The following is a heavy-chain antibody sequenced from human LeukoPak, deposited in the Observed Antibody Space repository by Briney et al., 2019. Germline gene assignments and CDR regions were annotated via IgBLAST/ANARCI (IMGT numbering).Heavy chain of an antibody. Sequence: GASVKVSCKASGYTFTSYGISWVRQAPGQGLEWMGAIIPIFGTANYAQKFQGRVTITADKSTSTAYMELGSLRSEDTAVYYCAREGGRRYGSGSDFDYWGQGTLVTVSS. CDR3: AREGGRRYGSGSDFDY. V-gene: IGHV1-69*06. CDR2: IIPIFGTA. CDR1: GYTFTSYG. J-gene: IGHJ4*02. D-gene: IGHD3-10*01.